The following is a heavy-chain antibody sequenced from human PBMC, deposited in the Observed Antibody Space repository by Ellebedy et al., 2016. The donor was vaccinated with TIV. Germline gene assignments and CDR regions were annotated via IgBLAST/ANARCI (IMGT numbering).Heavy chain of an antibody. CDR3: ARGAGSGYPLDS. V-gene: IGHV4-39*07. D-gene: IGHD3-22*01. CDR2: IYYRGST. J-gene: IGHJ4*02. CDR1: GGSISRTSYY. Sequence: MPSETLSLTCTVSGGSISRTSYYWGWMRQPPGKGLEWIGAIYYRGSTYYNPSLESRVTISVDTSRNQFSLRLTSVTAADTAVYYCARGAGSGYPLDSWGQGTLVTVSS.